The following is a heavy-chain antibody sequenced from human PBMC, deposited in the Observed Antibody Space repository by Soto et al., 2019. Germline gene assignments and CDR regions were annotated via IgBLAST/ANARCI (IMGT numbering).Heavy chain of an antibody. D-gene: IGHD2-2*01. CDR1: GFTFSSYA. J-gene: IGHJ4*02. CDR3: VKDHRRDPQVWDIVVVPAAMPESDY. Sequence: GGSLRLSCSASGFTFSSYAMHWVRQAPGKGLEYVSAISSNGGSTYYADSVKGRFTISRDNSKNTLYLQMSSLRAEDTAVYYCVKDHRRDPQVWDIVVVPAAMPESDYWGQGTLVTVSS. V-gene: IGHV3-64D*08. CDR2: ISSNGGST.